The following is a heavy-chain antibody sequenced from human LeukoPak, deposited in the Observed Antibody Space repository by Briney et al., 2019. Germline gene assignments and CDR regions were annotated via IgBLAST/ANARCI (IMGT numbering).Heavy chain of an antibody. D-gene: IGHD3-10*01. CDR2: IYPDDSDT. CDR3: ARPALIWAPYYFDY. J-gene: IGHJ4*02. Sequence: GESLKISCKGSGYSFSTYWIGWVRQMPGKGLEWMGIIYPDDSDTRYSPSFQGQVTISADKSISTAYLQWSSLKASDTAMYYCARPALIWAPYYFDYWGQGTLVTVSS. V-gene: IGHV5-51*01. CDR1: GYSFSTYW.